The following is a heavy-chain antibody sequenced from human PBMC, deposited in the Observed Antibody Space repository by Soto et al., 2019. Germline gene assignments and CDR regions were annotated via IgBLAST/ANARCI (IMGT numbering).Heavy chain of an antibody. D-gene: IGHD2-2*01. CDR2: ISNDGSKK. J-gene: IGHJ4*02. CDR3: ARDMEGDIVVVPAAIPDY. CDR1: GFSFSTYT. V-gene: IGHV3-30-3*01. Sequence: QVQLVESGGGVVQPGRSLRLSCAASGFSFSTYTMHWVRQAPGKGLEWVAVISNDGSKKYYADSVKGRFTISRDNSKKTVYLQMNSLRAEDTAVYYCARDMEGDIVVVPAAIPDYWGQGTLVTVSS.